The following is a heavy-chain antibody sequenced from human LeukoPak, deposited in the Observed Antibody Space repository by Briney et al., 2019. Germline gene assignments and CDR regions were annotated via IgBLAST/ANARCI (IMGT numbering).Heavy chain of an antibody. V-gene: IGHV3-23*01. CDR3: ARSDCGSDGCKLLNY. CDR1: GFTFTNHA. J-gene: IGHJ4*02. CDR2: TSGSGDAT. Sequence: GGSLRLSCAASGFTFTNHAMSWVRQAPGKGLEWVSATSGSGDATKYADSVKGQFTISRDNFKNTVSLQMINLRAEDTAVYFCARSDCGSDGCKLLNYWGQGVLVTVSS. D-gene: IGHD2-21*01.